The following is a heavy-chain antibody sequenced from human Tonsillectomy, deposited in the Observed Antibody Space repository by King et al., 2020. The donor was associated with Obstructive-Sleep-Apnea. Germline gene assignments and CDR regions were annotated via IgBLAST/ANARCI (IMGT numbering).Heavy chain of an antibody. CDR3: ARGDSKYYYGLDV. CDR1: GGSISSYY. Sequence: QLQESGPGLLKPSETLSLTCTVSGGSISSYYWSWIRQSPGQGLEWIGYIYKSGSTNYNPSLKSRVTISVDTSKNQFSLNLTSVTAADTAVYYCARGDSKYYYGLDVWGQGTTVTVSS. CDR2: IYKSGST. V-gene: IGHV4-59*01. D-gene: IGHD4-11*01. J-gene: IGHJ6*02.